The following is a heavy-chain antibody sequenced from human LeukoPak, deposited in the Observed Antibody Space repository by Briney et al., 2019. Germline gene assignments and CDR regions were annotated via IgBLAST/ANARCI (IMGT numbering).Heavy chain of an antibody. CDR2: IWYDGSNK. D-gene: IGHD2-2*01. CDR3: ARDMEDIVVGGLVGDLYGMDV. J-gene: IGHJ6*02. Sequence: PAGGSLRLSCAASGFTFSSYGMHWVRQAPGKGLEWVAVIWYDGSNKYYADSVKGRFTISRDNSKNTLYLQMNSLRAEDTAVYYCARDMEDIVVGGLVGDLYGMDVWGQGTTVTVSS. V-gene: IGHV3-33*01. CDR1: GFTFSSYG.